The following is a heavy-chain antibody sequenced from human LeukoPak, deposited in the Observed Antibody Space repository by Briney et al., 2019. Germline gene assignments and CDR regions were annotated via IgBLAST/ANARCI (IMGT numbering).Heavy chain of an antibody. CDR1: GFTVSSNY. CDR3: ARGNLWGSYRDRDAFDI. Sequence: GGSLRLSCAASGFTVSSNYMSWVRQAPGKGLEWVSVIYSGGSTYYADSVKGRFTISRDNSKNTLYLQMNSLRAEDTAVYYCARGNLWGSYRDRDAFDIWGQGTMVTVSS. D-gene: IGHD3-16*02. CDR2: IYSGGST. V-gene: IGHV3-53*01. J-gene: IGHJ3*02.